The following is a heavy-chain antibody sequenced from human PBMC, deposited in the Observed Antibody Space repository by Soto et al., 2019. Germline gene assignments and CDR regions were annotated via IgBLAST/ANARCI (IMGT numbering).Heavy chain of an antibody. Sequence: SETLSLTCTVTGDSISSRSYYWGWIRQPPGKGLEWIGSIYYSGSTYNNPSLRSRVSMSIDTSKDQFSLKLSSVTAADTAVYYCARDYPYSSGWYYYYYGMDVWGQGTTVTVSS. CDR3: ARDYPYSSGWYYYYYGMDV. CDR1: GDSISSRSYY. J-gene: IGHJ6*02. D-gene: IGHD6-19*01. CDR2: IYYSGST. V-gene: IGHV4-39*07.